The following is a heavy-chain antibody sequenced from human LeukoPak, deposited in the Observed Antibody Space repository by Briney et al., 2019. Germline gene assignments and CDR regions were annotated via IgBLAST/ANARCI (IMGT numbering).Heavy chain of an antibody. CDR3: ARAETTVGGFDP. Sequence: ASVKVSCKASGGTFSSYAISWVRQAPGQGLEWMGGIIPIFGTANYAQKFQGRVTITTDESTSTAYMELSSLRSEDTAVYYCARAETTVGGFDPWGQGTLVTVSS. J-gene: IGHJ5*02. CDR2: IIPIFGTA. D-gene: IGHD4-11*01. CDR1: GGTFSSYA. V-gene: IGHV1-69*05.